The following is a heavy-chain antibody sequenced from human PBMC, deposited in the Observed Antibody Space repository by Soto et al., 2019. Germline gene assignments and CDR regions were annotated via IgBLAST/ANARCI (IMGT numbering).Heavy chain of an antibody. CDR2: ISHSGTT. Sequence: SETLSLTCAVSGDSISSGGYFWSWIRQPPGKGLEWIGYISHSGTTYYNPSLKSRVTISVDRSKNQFSLKLSSVTAADTAVYYCARDYGDSVYYYYGMDVWGQGTTVTVSS. D-gene: IGHD4-17*01. CDR1: GDSISSGGYF. V-gene: IGHV4-30-2*02. J-gene: IGHJ6*02. CDR3: ARDYGDSVYYYYGMDV.